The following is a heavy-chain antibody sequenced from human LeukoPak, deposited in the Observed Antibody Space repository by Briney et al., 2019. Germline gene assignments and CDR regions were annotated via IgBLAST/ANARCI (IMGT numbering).Heavy chain of an antibody. D-gene: IGHD3-22*01. CDR1: GYTFTSYG. CDR3: ARASPLYYYDSSGSPNFDY. CDR2: ISAYNGNT. J-gene: IGHJ4*02. V-gene: IGHV1-18*01. Sequence: ASVKVSCKASGYTFTSYGISWVRQAPGQGLEWMGWISAYNGNTNYAQKLQGRVTMTTDTSTSTAYMELRSLRSDDTAVYYCARASPLYYYDSSGSPNFDYWGQGTLVTVSS.